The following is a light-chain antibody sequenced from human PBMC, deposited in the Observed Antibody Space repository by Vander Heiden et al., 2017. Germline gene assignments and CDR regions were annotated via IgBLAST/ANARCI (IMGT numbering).Light chain of an antibody. CDR3: SSYTSSSTPV. Sequence: QSALTKPAYVSGSPGQSITISCTGTSSDVGGYNYVSCYQQHPGKAPKLMIYDVSNRPSGVSNRFSGSKSGNTASLTISGLQAEDEADYYCSSYTSSSTPVFGGGTKLTVL. CDR1: SSDVGGYNY. J-gene: IGLJ2*01. V-gene: IGLV2-14*01. CDR2: DVS.